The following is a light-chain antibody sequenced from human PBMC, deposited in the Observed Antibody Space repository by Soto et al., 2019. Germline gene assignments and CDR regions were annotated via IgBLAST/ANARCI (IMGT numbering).Light chain of an antibody. CDR2: DAS. J-gene: IGKJ4*01. V-gene: IGKV3-11*01. CDR1: QSVSIY. Sequence: EIVLTQSPATVSLSPGERATLSCRASQSVSIYLAWYQQKPGQAPRLLIYDASNRASDIPARSSGSGSETDFTLTISSLEPEDFAIYYCQQRSNWPLTFGGGTKVDIK. CDR3: QQRSNWPLT.